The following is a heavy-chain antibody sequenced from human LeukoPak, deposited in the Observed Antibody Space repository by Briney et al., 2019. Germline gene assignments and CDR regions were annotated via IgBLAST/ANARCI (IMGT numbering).Heavy chain of an antibody. CDR3: ARLVGATLPYFDY. Sequence: SETLSLTCTVSGGSISSYYWSWIRQPPGKGLEWIGYIYYSGSTDYNPSLKSRVTISVDTSKKQFSLKLSSVTAADTVVYYCARLVGATLPYFDYWGQGTLVTVSS. V-gene: IGHV4-59*12. J-gene: IGHJ4*02. CDR2: IYYSGST. D-gene: IGHD1-26*01. CDR1: GGSISSYY.